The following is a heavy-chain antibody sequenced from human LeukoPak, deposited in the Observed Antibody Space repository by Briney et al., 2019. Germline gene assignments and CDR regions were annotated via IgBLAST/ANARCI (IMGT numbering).Heavy chain of an antibody. CDR3: ARDESRAASAAE. J-gene: IGHJ4*02. Sequence: GASVKVSCKASGYTFTSYDINWVRQAPGQGLEWMGWINPNSGGTNYALKFQGRVTMTRDTSISTAYMELSRLRSDDTAVYYCARDESRAASAAEWGQGTLVTVSS. CDR1: GYTFTSYD. CDR2: INPNSGGT. V-gene: IGHV1-2*02. D-gene: IGHD6-13*01.